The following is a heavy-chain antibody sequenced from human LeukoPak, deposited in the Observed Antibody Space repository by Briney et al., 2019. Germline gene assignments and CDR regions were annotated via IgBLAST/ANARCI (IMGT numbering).Heavy chain of an antibody. CDR2: IYYSGST. Sequence: PSETLSLTCTVSGGSISSSSYYWGWIRQPPGKGLEWIGSIYYSGSTYYNPSLKSRVTISVDTSKNQFSLKLSSVTAADTAVYYCARSTVPGTRKVDYWGQGTLVTVSP. J-gene: IGHJ4*02. CDR1: GGSISSSSYY. D-gene: IGHD6-19*01. V-gene: IGHV4-39*01. CDR3: ARSTVPGTRKVDY.